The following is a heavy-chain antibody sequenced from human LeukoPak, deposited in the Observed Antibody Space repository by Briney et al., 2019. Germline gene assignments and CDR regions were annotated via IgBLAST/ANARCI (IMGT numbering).Heavy chain of an antibody. Sequence: SETLSLTCTVSGGSISSSNYYWGWIRQPPGKGLEWIGNIYYSGRTYYNPSLKSRVTISVDTSKNQFSLMLSSVTAADTAVYYCARVRDSSGYYSTTYFDYWGQGTLVTVSS. V-gene: IGHV4-39*07. CDR2: IYYSGRT. CDR3: ARVRDSSGYYSTTYFDY. CDR1: GGSISSSNYY. J-gene: IGHJ4*02. D-gene: IGHD3-22*01.